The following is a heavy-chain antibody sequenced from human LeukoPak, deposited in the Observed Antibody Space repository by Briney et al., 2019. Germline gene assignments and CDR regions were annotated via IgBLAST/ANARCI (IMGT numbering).Heavy chain of an antibody. CDR2: FDPEDGET. V-gene: IGHV1-24*01. J-gene: IGHJ4*02. CDR3: ATENCSGGSCYFDY. D-gene: IGHD2-15*01. Sequence: ASVKVSCKVSGYTLTELSMHWVRQAPGKGLEWMGGFDPEDGETIYAQKFQGRVTMTEDTSTDTAHMELSSLRSEDTAVYYCATENCSGGSCYFDYWGQGTLVTVSS. CDR1: GYTLTELS.